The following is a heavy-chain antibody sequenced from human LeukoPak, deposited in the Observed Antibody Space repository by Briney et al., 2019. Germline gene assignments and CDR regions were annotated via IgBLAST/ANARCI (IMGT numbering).Heavy chain of an antibody. CDR3: ARDWGYYYDTPYYYGMDF. J-gene: IGHJ6*02. D-gene: IGHD3-22*01. V-gene: IGHV3-48*01. CDR2: ISSSSSTI. Sequence: HAGGSLRLSCAASGFTFSSYSMTWVRQAPGKGLEWVSYISSSSSTIYYADSVKGRFTISRDNAKNSLYLQMNSLRAEDTAVYYCARDWGYYYDTPYYYGMDFWGQGTTVTVSS. CDR1: GFTFSSYS.